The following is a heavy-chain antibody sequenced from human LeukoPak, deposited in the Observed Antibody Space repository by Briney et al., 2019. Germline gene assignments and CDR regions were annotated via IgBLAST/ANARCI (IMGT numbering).Heavy chain of an antibody. D-gene: IGHD1-26*01. CDR3: ARKLRLGGNWFDP. CDR2: IIPISGTT. CDR1: GGTFTSYA. V-gene: IGHV1-69*15. Sequence: SVKVSCKTSGGTFTSYAITWVRQAPGQGLEWMGKIIPISGTTNYAQKFQGRVTFTADESTSTACMELSSLRSEDTALYYCARKLRLGGNWFDPWGQGTLVTVSS. J-gene: IGHJ5*02.